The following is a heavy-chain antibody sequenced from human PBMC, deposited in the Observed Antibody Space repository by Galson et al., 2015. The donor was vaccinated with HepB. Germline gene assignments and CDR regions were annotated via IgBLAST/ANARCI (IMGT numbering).Heavy chain of an antibody. CDR1: GFTFSSYA. CDR3: AKAGRDDYSFRGEPHFDY. J-gene: IGHJ4*02. Sequence: SLRLSCAASGFTFSSYAMSWVRQAPGKGLEWVSSVSGSGDSTDYADSEKGRFTISRDNSKNTLYLQMNSLRAEDTAVYYCAKAGRDDYSFRGEPHFDYWGQGTLVTVSS. V-gene: IGHV3-23*01. D-gene: IGHD5-24*01. CDR2: VSGSGDST.